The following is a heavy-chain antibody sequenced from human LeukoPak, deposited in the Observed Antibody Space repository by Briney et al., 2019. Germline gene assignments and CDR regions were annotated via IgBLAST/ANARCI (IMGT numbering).Heavy chain of an antibody. J-gene: IGHJ4*02. V-gene: IGHV3-30*02. CDR2: IRYDGCNK. Sequence: PGESLRVSCAASGFTFNYYGMNWVRQAPGRGLEWLAFIRYDGCNKYYADSVKGRFTISRDNSKNTLYLEMNSLRAEDTAVYYCAKRKDASGSYHTQPYFDYWGQGTLVTVSP. CDR1: GFTFNYYG. D-gene: IGHD3-10*01. CDR3: AKRKDASGSYHTQPYFDY.